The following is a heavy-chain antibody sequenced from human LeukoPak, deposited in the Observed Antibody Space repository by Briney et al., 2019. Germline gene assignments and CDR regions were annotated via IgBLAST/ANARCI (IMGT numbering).Heavy chain of an antibody. Sequence: GGSLRLSCAASGFTFSSYEMNWVRQAPGKGLEWVSAISGSGGSTYYADSVKGRFTISRDNSKNTLYLQMNSLRAEDTAVYYCAKDAAYYYDSSGYFGKYYFDYWGQGTLVTVSS. CDR2: ISGSGGST. D-gene: IGHD3-22*01. CDR3: AKDAAYYYDSSGYFGKYYFDY. CDR1: GFTFSSYE. V-gene: IGHV3-23*01. J-gene: IGHJ4*02.